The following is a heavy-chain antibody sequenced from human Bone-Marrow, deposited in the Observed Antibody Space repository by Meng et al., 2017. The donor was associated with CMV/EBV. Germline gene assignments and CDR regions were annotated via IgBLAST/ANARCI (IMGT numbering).Heavy chain of an antibody. CDR2: IYYSGST. CDR3: ARARAAFDF. Sequence: GSLRLSCTVSGGSISSSSYYWGWIRQPPGKGLEWIGSIYYSGSTYYNPSLKSRVTISVDTSKNQFSLKLSSVTAADTAVYYCARARAAFDFWGQGTMVTVSS. J-gene: IGHJ3*01. V-gene: IGHV4-39*07. CDR1: GGSISSSSYY.